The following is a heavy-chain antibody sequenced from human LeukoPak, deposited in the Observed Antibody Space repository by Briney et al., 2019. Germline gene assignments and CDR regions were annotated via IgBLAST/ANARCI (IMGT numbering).Heavy chain of an antibody. CDR2: MNPNSGNT. Sequence: GASVKVSCKASGYTFTSYDINWVRQATGQGLEWMGWMNPNSGNTGYAQKLQGRVTMTTDTSTSTAYMELRSLRSDDTAVYYCARPIWFGELGAWGQGTLVTVSS. V-gene: IGHV1-8*01. J-gene: IGHJ5*02. CDR1: GYTFTSYD. D-gene: IGHD3-10*01. CDR3: ARPIWFGELGA.